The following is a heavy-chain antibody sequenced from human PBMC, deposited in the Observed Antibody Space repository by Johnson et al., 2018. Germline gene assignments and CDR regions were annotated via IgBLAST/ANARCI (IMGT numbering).Heavy chain of an antibody. CDR1: GYTFTSYD. J-gene: IGHJ6*02. D-gene: IGHD1-7*01. V-gene: IGHV1-8*01. CDR2: MNPNSGNT. CDR3: ARDGGTTFRFRYYYSGMDG. Sequence: QVQLVESGAEVKKPGASVKVSCKASGYTFTSYDINWVRQATGQGLEWMGWMNPNSGNTGYAQKFQGRVTMTRNTSISTAYMELSSLRSEDTAVYYCARDGGTTFRFRYYYSGMDGWGQGTTVTVSS.